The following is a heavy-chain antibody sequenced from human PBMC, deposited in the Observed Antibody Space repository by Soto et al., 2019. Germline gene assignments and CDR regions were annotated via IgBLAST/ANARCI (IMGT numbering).Heavy chain of an antibody. CDR1: GFTFTGYY. Sequence: GSLRLSCAASGFTFTGYYMSWIRQAPGKGLEWVSYISSSGDYANYADSVKGRFTISRDNTKNSLYLQMNSLRAEDTAMYYCARDRGAVAGQYFDYWGQGTLVTVSS. CDR2: ISSSGDYA. J-gene: IGHJ4*02. V-gene: IGHV3-11*05. CDR3: ARDRGAVAGQYFDY. D-gene: IGHD6-19*01.